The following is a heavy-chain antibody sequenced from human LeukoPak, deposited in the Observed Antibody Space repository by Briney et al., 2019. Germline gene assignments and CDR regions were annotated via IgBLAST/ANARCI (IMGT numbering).Heavy chain of an antibody. D-gene: IGHD4-23*01. Sequence: GGSLRLSCAASGFTFSTYGMHWVRQAPGKGLEWVTVISYDERNKYYADSVKGRFTISRDNSKGTVYLQMNSLRTEDTAVYYCAKDRYGGNHDAFDIWGQGTMVTVSS. CDR1: GFTFSTYG. CDR2: ISYDERNK. CDR3: AKDRYGGNHDAFDI. J-gene: IGHJ3*02. V-gene: IGHV3-30*18.